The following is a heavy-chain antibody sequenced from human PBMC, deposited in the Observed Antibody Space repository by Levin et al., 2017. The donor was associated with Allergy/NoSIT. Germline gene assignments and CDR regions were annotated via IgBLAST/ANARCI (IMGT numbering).Heavy chain of an antibody. CDR2: MYYSSGST. Sequence: SQTLSLTCTVSGGSISSSNYYWGWIRQPPGKGLEWIGSMYYSSGSTYYNPSLKSRVTISVDTSKNQFSLKLSSVTAADTAVYYCARNYYDSGTYYPKYYFDYWGQGTLVTVSS. D-gene: IGHD3-22*01. J-gene: IGHJ4*02. CDR3: ARNYYDSGTYYPKYYFDY. V-gene: IGHV4-39*07. CDR1: GGSISSSNYY.